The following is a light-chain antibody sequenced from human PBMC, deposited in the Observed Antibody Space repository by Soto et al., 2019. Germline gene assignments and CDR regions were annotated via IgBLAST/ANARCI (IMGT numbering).Light chain of an antibody. V-gene: IGKV1-9*01. CDR1: QGISSY. CDR3: QQLNSYPLV. Sequence: DIQLTQSPSFLSASVGDRVTITCRASQGISSYLAWYQQKPGKAPKLLIYDASTLQSGVPSRFSGSGSGTEFTLTISSLQPEDFATYYCQQLNSYPLVFGPGTKVDIK. CDR2: DAS. J-gene: IGKJ3*01.